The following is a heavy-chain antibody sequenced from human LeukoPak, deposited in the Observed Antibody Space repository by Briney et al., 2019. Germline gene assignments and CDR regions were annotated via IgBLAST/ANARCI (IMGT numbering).Heavy chain of an antibody. J-gene: IGHJ4*02. Sequence: RASETLSLTCTVSGGSISSYYWSWIRQPPGKGLEWVGYIYYTGNTHYNPSLKSRVTISVDTSKNQFSLKVSSVTAADTAVYYCARRDIMIARGDFDYWGQGTLVTVSS. CDR2: IYYTGNT. CDR3: ARRDIMIARGDFDY. D-gene: IGHD3-16*01. V-gene: IGHV4-59*01. CDR1: GGSISSYY.